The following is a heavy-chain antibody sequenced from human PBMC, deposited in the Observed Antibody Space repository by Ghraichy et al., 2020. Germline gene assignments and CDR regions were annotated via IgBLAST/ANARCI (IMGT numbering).Heavy chain of an antibody. V-gene: IGHV3-33*01. CDR3: VREFGDNSAGYFQY. CDR1: GFTFSSYG. Sequence: GGSLRLSCAASGFTFSSYGMHWVRQAPGKGLEWVAIIWSDGFTTYYEDSVKGRFTISRDNSKNTLYLQMNSLRAEDTALYYCVREFGDNSAGYFQYWGQGALVTVSS. J-gene: IGHJ1*01. D-gene: IGHD4-23*01. CDR2: IWSDGFTT.